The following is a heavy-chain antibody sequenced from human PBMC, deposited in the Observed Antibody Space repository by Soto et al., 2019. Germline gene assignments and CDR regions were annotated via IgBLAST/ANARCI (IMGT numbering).Heavy chain of an antibody. J-gene: IGHJ6*02. CDR3: AKSRNWNDALDV. CDR2: ISGSGGST. V-gene: IGHV3-23*01. CDR1: GFTFSSYA. D-gene: IGHD1-1*01. Sequence: GGSLRLSCAASGFTFSSYAMSWVRQAPGKGLEWVSAISGSGGSTYYADSVKGRFTISRDNSKNTLYLQMHSLRAEDTAVYYCAKSRNWNDALDVWGQGTTVTVSS.